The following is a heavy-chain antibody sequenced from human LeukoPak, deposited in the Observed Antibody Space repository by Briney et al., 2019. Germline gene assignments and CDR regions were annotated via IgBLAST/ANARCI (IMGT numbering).Heavy chain of an antibody. CDR1: GYTFTGYY. Sequence: ASVKVSCKASGYTFTGYYMHWVRQAPGQGLEWMGRINPNSGGTNYAQKFQGRVTMTRDTSISTAYMELSRPRSDDTAVYYCARDLDILTGYLNWFDPWGQGTLVTVSS. J-gene: IGHJ5*02. D-gene: IGHD3-9*01. CDR2: INPNSGGT. CDR3: ARDLDILTGYLNWFDP. V-gene: IGHV1-2*06.